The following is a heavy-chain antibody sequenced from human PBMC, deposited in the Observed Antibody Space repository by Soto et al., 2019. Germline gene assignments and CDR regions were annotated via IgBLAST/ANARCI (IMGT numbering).Heavy chain of an antibody. V-gene: IGHV3-23*01. CDR2: ITGSGAGS. CDR1: RFTFSSYA. D-gene: IGHD6-13*01. Sequence: EVQLLESGGGWLQPGGSLRLSSAASRFTFSSYAMNWVRQAPGKGLEWVSGITGSGAGSYYSDSVKGRFTISRDNSKNTLYLQMNSLRAEDTAVYYCAKAYSNSWPNDWFDPWGQGTLVTVSS. CDR3: AKAYSNSWPNDWFDP. J-gene: IGHJ5*02.